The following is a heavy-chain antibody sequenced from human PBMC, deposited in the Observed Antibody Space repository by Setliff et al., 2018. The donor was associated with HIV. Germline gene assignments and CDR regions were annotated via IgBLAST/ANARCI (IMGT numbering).Heavy chain of an antibody. CDR3: ARGHTPMAPLPFDY. CDR2: ITYSGSA. V-gene: IGHV4-30-4*08. Sequence: SETLSLTCTVSGGSISSDDYYWNWIRQPPGKGLEWIGYITYSGSAYYNPSLKSRVTISLDTSKNQFSLKVSSVTAADTAVYYCARGHTPMAPLPFDYWGQGTLVTVSS. J-gene: IGHJ4*02. CDR1: GGSISSDDYY. D-gene: IGHD5-18*01.